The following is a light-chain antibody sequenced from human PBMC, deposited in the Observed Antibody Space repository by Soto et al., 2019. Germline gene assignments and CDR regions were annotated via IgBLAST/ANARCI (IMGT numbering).Light chain of an antibody. Sequence: QSALTQPPSASGSPGQSVTISCTGTSSDGGGYNYVSWYQQHPGKAPKLMIYEVSERPSGVPDRFSGSKSSNTASLTVSGLQAEDEADYYCSSYAGSNNFVFGTGTKLTVL. CDR1: SSDGGGYNY. J-gene: IGLJ1*01. CDR2: EVS. V-gene: IGLV2-8*01. CDR3: SSYAGSNNFV.